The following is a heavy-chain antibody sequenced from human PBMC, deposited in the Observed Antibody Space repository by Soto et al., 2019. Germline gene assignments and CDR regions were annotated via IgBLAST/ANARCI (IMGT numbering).Heavy chain of an antibody. V-gene: IGHV1-24*01. D-gene: IGHD3-9*01. Sequence: GASVKVSCKVSGYTLTELSMHWVRQAPGKGLEWMGGFDPEDGETIYAQKFQGRVTMTEDTSTDTAYMELSSLRSEDTAVYYCATDTNTYYDILTGSNAFDIWGQGTMVTVS. CDR3: ATDTNTYYDILTGSNAFDI. J-gene: IGHJ3*02. CDR2: FDPEDGET. CDR1: GYTLTELS.